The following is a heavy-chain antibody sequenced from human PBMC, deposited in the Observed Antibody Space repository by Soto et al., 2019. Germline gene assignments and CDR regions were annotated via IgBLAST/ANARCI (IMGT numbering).Heavy chain of an antibody. D-gene: IGHD1-20*01. CDR2: IYYSGST. CDR1: GGSIVSYY. V-gene: IGHV4-59*01. Sequence: SETLSLTCTVSGGSIVSYYCSCVRHPPLKGLEWIGYIYYSGSTNYNPSLKSRVTISVNTSKNQFSLKLSSVTAADTAVYYCARDLVGYGYNWNYFDYWGQGTLVTVSS. J-gene: IGHJ4*02. CDR3: ARDLVGYGYNWNYFDY.